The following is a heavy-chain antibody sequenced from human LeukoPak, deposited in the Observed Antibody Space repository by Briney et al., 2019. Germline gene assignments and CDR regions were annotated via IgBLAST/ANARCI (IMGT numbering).Heavy chain of an antibody. CDR2: IKQDGSEK. CDR1: GFTFSSYW. D-gene: IGHD6-6*01. Sequence: GSLRLSCAASGFTFSSYWMSWVRQAPGKGLEWVANIKQDGSEKYYVDPVKGRFTISRDNAKNSLYLQMNSLRAEDTAVYYCASLEYSIARYYYYYYMDVWGKGTTVTVSS. V-gene: IGHV3-7*01. J-gene: IGHJ6*03. CDR3: ASLEYSIARYYYYYYMDV.